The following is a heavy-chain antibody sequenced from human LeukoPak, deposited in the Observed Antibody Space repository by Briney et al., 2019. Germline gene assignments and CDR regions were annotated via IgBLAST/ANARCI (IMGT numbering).Heavy chain of an antibody. CDR3: ARDRGRGVRGVIVYYYYGMDV. CDR1: GFTFSSYA. V-gene: IGHV3-30-3*01. J-gene: IGHJ6*02. Sequence: PGGSLRLSCAASGFTFSSYAMHWVRQAPGKGLEWAAVISYDGSNKYYADSVKGRFTISRDNSKNTLYLQMNSLRAEDTAVYYCARDRGRGVRGVIVYYYYGMDVWGQGTTVTVSS. D-gene: IGHD3-10*01. CDR2: ISYDGSNK.